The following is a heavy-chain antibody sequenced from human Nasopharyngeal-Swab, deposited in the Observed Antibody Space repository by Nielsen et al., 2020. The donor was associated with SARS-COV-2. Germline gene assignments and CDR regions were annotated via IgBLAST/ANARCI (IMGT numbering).Heavy chain of an antibody. CDR3: AREKYYYGSGSSGGMDV. Sequence: SETLSLTCTVSGFSISSYYWSWIRQPPGKGLEWIGYIYYSGSTNYNPSLKSRVTISVDTSKNQFSLKLSSVTAADTAVYYCAREKYYYGSGSSGGMDVWGQGTTVTVSS. D-gene: IGHD3-10*01. CDR2: IYYSGST. J-gene: IGHJ6*02. CDR1: GFSISSYY. V-gene: IGHV4-59*01.